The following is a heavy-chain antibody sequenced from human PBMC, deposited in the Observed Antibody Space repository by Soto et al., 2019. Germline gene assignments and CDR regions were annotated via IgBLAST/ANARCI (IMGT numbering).Heavy chain of an antibody. CDR1: GGSFSGYY. Sequence: SETLSLTCAVYGGSFSGYYWSWIRQPPGKGLEWIGEINHSGSTNYNPSLKSRVTISVDTSKNQFSLKLSSVTAADTAVYYCARDPGDRRSHYDFWSGYYMDVWGKGTTVTVSS. J-gene: IGHJ6*03. D-gene: IGHD3-3*01. CDR2: INHSGST. CDR3: ARDPGDRRSHYDFWSGYYMDV. V-gene: IGHV4-34*01.